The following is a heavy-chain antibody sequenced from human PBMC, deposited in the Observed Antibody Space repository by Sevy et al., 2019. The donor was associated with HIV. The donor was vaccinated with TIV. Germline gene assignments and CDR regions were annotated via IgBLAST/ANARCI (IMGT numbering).Heavy chain of an antibody. V-gene: IGHV4-59*01. CDR2: IYFTGNT. D-gene: IGHD1-1*01. CDR3: ARDSTTRPRVLDY. CDR1: GGSISSYF. J-gene: IGHJ4*02. Sequence: SETLSLTCSVSGGSISSYFWTWVRQSPGKGLEWIGNIYFTGNTDYSPSLKSRVTLSLDTSKSQFSLTLKSVTAADTAIYFCARDSTTRPRVLDYWGQRTLVTVSP.